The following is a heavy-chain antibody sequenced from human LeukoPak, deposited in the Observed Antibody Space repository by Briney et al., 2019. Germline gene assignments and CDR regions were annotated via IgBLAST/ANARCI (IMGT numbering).Heavy chain of an antibody. D-gene: IGHD6-25*01. V-gene: IGHV4-34*01. J-gene: IGHJ6*03. CDR1: GASFSGYY. Sequence: PSETLSLTCAVYGASFSGYYWSWIRQPPGQGLEWIAEINNSGTTNYNPSLKRRVTISVDTSKNQFSLRLSSVTAADTAVYYCASSRGYTSGLWYYYMDVWGKGTTVTVSS. CDR2: INNSGTT. CDR3: ASSRGYTSGLWYYYMDV.